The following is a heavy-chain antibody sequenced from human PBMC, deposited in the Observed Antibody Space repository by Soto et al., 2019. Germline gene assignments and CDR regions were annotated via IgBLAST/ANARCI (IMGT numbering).Heavy chain of an antibody. V-gene: IGHV3-21*01. J-gene: IGHJ3*02. CDR3: ASLAWAYYYDSSGPDAFDI. Sequence: EVQLVESGGGLVKPGGSLRLSCAASGFTFSSYSMNWVRQAPGKGLEWVSSISSSSSYIYYADSVKGRFTISRDNAKNSLYLQMNSLRAEDTAVYYCASLAWAYYYDSSGPDAFDIWGQGTMVTVSS. CDR1: GFTFSSYS. D-gene: IGHD3-22*01. CDR2: ISSSSSYI.